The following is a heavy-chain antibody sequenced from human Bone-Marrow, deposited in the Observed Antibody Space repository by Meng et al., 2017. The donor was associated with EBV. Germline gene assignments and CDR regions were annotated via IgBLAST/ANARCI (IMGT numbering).Heavy chain of an antibody. CDR1: GGTPFRSSA. Sequence: QVQLVQSGAEVKKPGSSVKVSCKASGGTPFRSSAISWVRQAPGQGLEWLGGIIPMFGAADYAQKFQDRVTIIADESTSTVYMELSSLRSDDTALYYCARESGRGYSSDYWGKGTLVTVSS. CDR2: IIPMFGAA. J-gene: IGHJ4*02. D-gene: IGHD5-18*01. V-gene: IGHV1-69*01. CDR3: ARESGRGYSSDY.